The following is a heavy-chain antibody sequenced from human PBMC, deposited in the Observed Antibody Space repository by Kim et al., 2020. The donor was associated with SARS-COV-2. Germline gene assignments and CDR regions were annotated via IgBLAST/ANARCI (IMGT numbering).Heavy chain of an antibody. D-gene: IGHD5-12*01. Sequence: DAGKGRFTISRDNAKSALYLQMNSLRAEDTAVYYCARGGDGYKAYYYGMDVWGQGTTVTVSS. J-gene: IGHJ6*02. V-gene: IGHV3-11*05. CDR3: ARGGDGYKAYYYGMDV.